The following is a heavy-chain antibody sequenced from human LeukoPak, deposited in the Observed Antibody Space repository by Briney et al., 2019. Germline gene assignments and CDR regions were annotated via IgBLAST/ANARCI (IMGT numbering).Heavy chain of an antibody. CDR3: ARDRVVPATTYYYYYMDV. V-gene: IGHV4-4*07. J-gene: IGHJ6*03. CDR1: GGSISSYY. Sequence: SETLSLTCTVSGGSISSYYWSWIRQSAGKGLEWIGRIYTSGSTNYNPSLKSRLTMSVDTSKNQFSLKRSSVTAADTAVYSCARDRVVPATTYYYYYMDVWGKGTTVTASS. CDR2: IYTSGST. D-gene: IGHD2-2*01.